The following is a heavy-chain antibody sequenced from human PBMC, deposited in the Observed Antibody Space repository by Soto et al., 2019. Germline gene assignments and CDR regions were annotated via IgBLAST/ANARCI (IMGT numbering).Heavy chain of an antibody. CDR2: IYYTGIT. J-gene: IGHJ4*02. V-gene: IGHV4-59*01. CDR1: SGYY. D-gene: IGHD3-22*01. CDR3: ARAPLMYFDSRGYHFYFDF. Sequence: SGYYWNWIRQPPVKGLEWIGYIYYTGITNYNPSLKSRVTISVDTSKNQFSLHLDSVTAADTAVYFCARAPLMYFDSRGYHFYFDFWGRGSLVTVS.